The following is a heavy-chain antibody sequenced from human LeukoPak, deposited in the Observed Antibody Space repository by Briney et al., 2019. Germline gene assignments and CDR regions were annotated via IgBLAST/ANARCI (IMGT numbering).Heavy chain of an antibody. CDR2: IIWSGGST. V-gene: IGHV3-20*04. CDR3: ASPVGSSWYSLGAFDI. Sequence: GGSLRLSCAASGFTFEDYGMSWVRQTPGKGLEWVSGIIWSGGSTGYADSVKGRFTISRDNAKNSLYLQMNSLRAEDTAVYYCASPVGSSWYSLGAFDIWGQGTMVTVSS. D-gene: IGHD6-13*01. CDR1: GFTFEDYG. J-gene: IGHJ3*02.